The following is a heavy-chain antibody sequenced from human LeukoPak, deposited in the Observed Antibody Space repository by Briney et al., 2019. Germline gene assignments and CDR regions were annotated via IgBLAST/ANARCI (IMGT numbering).Heavy chain of an antibody. J-gene: IGHJ4*02. CDR1: GYIFTGYY. V-gene: IGHV1-2*02. CDR3: ARDHLFTFFDY. D-gene: IGHD2/OR15-2a*01. CDR2: INPNSGGT. Sequence: ASVKVSCKASGYIFTGYYMHWMRQAPGQGLEWMGWINPNSGGTNYAQKFQGRVTMTRDTSISTAYMELSSLRSDDTAVYYCARDHLFTFFDYWGQGTLVTVSS.